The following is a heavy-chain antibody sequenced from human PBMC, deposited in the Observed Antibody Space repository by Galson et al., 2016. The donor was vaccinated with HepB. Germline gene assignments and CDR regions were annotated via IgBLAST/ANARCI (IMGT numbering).Heavy chain of an antibody. Sequence: QSGAEVKKPGESLKISCKGSGYSFTSYWIGWVRQMPGKGLEWMGIIFCGDSDTRYSPSFQGQVTISADKSINTAYLQWNSLKASDSAMYFCTRHSHGYNYGDYWGQGTLVTVSS. CDR1: GYSFTSYW. CDR3: TRHSHGYNYGDY. CDR2: IFCGDSDT. J-gene: IGHJ4*02. D-gene: IGHD5-24*01. V-gene: IGHV5-51*01.